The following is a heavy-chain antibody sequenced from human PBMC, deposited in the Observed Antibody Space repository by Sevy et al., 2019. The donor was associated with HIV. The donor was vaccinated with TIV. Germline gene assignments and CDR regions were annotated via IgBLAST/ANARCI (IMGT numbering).Heavy chain of an antibody. J-gene: IGHJ4*02. Sequence: SETLSLTCTVSGGSISSEDYYWGWIRQPPGKGLDWIGSIYYSGSTYYNPSLKSRVTISVDTSKNQFSLKLRSVTAADTAMYYCAREGPRIAQFDSRGQGTLVTVSS. CDR3: AREGPRIAQFDS. V-gene: IGHV4-39*02. D-gene: IGHD6-13*01. CDR2: IYYSGST. CDR1: GGSISSEDYY.